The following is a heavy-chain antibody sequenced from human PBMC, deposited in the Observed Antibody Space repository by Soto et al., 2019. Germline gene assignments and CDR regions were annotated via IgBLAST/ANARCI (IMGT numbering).Heavy chain of an antibody. CDR3: ARETSVVASWYFDL. V-gene: IGHV4-61*01. D-gene: IGHD3-22*01. J-gene: IGHJ2*01. CDR1: GGSVSSGSYY. Sequence: QVQLQESGPGLVKPSETLSLTCTVSGGSVSSGSYYWSWIRQPPGKGLEWIGYIYYSGSTNYNPSLKSRVIISVDTSKNQFSMKLSSVTAADTDVYYCARETSVVASWYFDLWGRGTLVTVSS. CDR2: IYYSGST.